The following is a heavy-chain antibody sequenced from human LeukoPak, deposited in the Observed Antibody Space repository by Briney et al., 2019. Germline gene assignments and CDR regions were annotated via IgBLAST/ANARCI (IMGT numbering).Heavy chain of an antibody. D-gene: IGHD6-19*01. CDR2: INPNSGGT. V-gene: IGHV1-2*02. CDR1: GYTFTGYY. Sequence: ASVKVSCKASGYTFTGYYMHWVRQAPGQGLEWMGWINPNSGGTNCAQKFQGRVTMTRDTSISTAYMELSRLRSDDTAVYYCARDRGYGQQWLVLGWRDYYYYMDVWGKGTTVTVSS. J-gene: IGHJ6*03. CDR3: ARDRGYGQQWLVLGWRDYYYYMDV.